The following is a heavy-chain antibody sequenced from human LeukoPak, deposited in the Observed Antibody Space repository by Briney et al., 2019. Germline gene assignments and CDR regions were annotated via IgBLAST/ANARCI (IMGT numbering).Heavy chain of an antibody. Sequence: GASVKVSCKASGGTFSSYAINWVRQATGQGLEWMGWMNPNSGNTGYAQKFQGRVTMTRDTSISTAYMELSSLRSEDTAVYYCARGGPHDYGGNSVEWGQGTLVTVSS. D-gene: IGHD4-23*01. CDR2: MNPNSGNT. V-gene: IGHV1-8*02. CDR3: ARGGPHDYGGNSVE. CDR1: GGTFSSYA. J-gene: IGHJ4*02.